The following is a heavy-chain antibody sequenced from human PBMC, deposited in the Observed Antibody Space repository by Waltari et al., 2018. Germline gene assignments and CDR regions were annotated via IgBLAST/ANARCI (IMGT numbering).Heavy chain of an antibody. CDR3: AIRPSSSWHTFDY. Sequence: QLQLQESGPGLVKPSETLSLTCTVSGGSISSSSYYWGWIRQPPGKGLEWIGRIYYIGSTYYNPSLKSRVTISVDTSKNQFSLKRSAVTAADTAVYYCAIRPSSSWHTFDYWGQGTLVTVSS. D-gene: IGHD6-13*01. CDR2: IYYIGST. V-gene: IGHV4-39*01. CDR1: GGSISSSSYY. J-gene: IGHJ4*02.